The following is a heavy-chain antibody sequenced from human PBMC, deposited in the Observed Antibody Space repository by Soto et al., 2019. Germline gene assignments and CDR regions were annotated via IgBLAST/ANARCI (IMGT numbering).Heavy chain of an antibody. V-gene: IGHV1-3*01. D-gene: IGHD5-18*01. CDR1: GYDFRYYG. Sequence: ASVKVSCKTSGYDFRYYGIHWVRQAPGQRLEWMGWINADNGNAKYSQSFQGRVTITRDTSASTAYMELSSLKSEDTTVYLCARGEYSAGYIGYLDHWGEGTVVTVSS. CDR3: ARGEYSAGYIGYLDH. CDR2: INADNGNA. J-gene: IGHJ4*02.